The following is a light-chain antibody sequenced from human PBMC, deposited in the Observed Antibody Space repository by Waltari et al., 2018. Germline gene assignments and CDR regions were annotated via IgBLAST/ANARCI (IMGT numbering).Light chain of an antibody. CDR2: EVK. Sequence: QSALTQPASVSGSPGQSITISCTGTSSDVGSYIYVSWYQQHPGKAPKCMIYEVKNRPSGVSHRFSVSKSGNTAALTISGLQPEDEADYYCSSYTTSNTVVFGGGTKLTVL. J-gene: IGLJ2*01. CDR3: SSYTTSNTVV. V-gene: IGLV2-14*01. CDR1: SSDVGSYIY.